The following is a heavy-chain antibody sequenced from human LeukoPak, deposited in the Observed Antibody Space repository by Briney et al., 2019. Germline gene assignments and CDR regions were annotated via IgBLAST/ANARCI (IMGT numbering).Heavy chain of an antibody. CDR3: ASAVALPRYFDY. J-gene: IGHJ4*02. D-gene: IGHD6-19*01. Sequence: SVKVSCQGSGGTFISYAISWVRPAPGQGLEGMGRIILILGIANNAQKLQGSVTTTADKTASTAYMELSSLRSADTAVYYCASAVALPRYFDYWGQGTLVTVSS. CDR1: GGTFISYA. CDR2: IILILGIA. V-gene: IGHV1-69*04.